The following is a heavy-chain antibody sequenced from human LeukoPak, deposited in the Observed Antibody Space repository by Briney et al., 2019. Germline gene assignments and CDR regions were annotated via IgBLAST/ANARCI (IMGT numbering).Heavy chain of an antibody. CDR3: ARALAGGDYVSPDY. D-gene: IGHD4-17*01. Sequence: GASVKVSCKASGGTFSSYAISWVRQAPGQGLEWMGWIITYNGNTNYAQKLQGRVTMTTDTSTSTAYLELRSLRSDDTAVYYCARALAGGDYVSPDYWGQGTLVTVSS. J-gene: IGHJ4*02. V-gene: IGHV1-18*01. CDR2: IITYNGNT. CDR1: GGTFSSYA.